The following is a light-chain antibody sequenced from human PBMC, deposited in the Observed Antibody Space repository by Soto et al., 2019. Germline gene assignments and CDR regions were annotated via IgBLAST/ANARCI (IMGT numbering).Light chain of an antibody. J-gene: IGKJ2*01. Sequence: DIQMAQSPSSLSASVGDRVTITCRASQNIDNFVNWYQQRPGKAPKLLISVASSLQGGVPSRLIVSGYGTEVTPTICSLQPEDFATYYCQQTYILPYTFGQGTKLDIK. CDR1: QNIDNF. CDR3: QQTYILPYT. CDR2: VAS. V-gene: IGKV1-39*01.